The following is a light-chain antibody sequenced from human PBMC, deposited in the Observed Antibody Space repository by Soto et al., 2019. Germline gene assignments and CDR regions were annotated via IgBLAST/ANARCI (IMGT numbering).Light chain of an antibody. CDR1: SRDIGAYDY. CDR2: DVT. J-gene: IGLJ1*01. V-gene: IGLV2-14*03. Sequence: QSVLTQPASVSGSPGQLITISCTGTSRDIGAYDYVSWYQQHPGQAPRLIIYDVTERPSGISDRFSGSRSGNTASLTISGLRPEDEADYYCSSYAGSYTYVFGAGTKVTVL. CDR3: SSYAGSYTYV.